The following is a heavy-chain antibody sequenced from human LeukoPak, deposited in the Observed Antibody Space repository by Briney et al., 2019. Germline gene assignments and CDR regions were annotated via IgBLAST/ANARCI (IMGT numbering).Heavy chain of an antibody. V-gene: IGHV3-48*03. CDR1: GFTFSSYE. J-gene: IGHJ4*02. D-gene: IGHD3-10*01. CDR3: ARDFMVDGSGSTNDY. Sequence: GGSLRLSCAASGFTFSSYEMNWVRQAPGKGLEWVSYISSSGSTIYYADSVKGRSTISRDNAKNSLYLQMNSLRAEDTAVYYCARDFMVDGSGSTNDYWGQGTLVTVSS. CDR2: ISSSGSTI.